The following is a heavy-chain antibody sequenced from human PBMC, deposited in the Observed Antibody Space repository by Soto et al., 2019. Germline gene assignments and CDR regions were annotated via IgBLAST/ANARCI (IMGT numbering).Heavy chain of an antibody. V-gene: IGHV4-28*03. J-gene: IGHJ4*02. Sequence: SETLSLTCAASGYSISSSNWWGWIRQPPGKGLEWIGYIYYSGTTYYNPSLKSRVTISVDRSKNQFSLKLSSVTAADTAVYYCARAGGLGAVAVDYWGQGTLVTVSS. CDR1: GYSISSSNW. CDR2: IYYSGTT. D-gene: IGHD6-19*01. CDR3: ARAGGLGAVAVDY.